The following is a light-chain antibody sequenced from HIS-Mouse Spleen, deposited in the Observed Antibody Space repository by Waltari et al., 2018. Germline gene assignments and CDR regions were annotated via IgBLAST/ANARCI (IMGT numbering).Light chain of an antibody. CDR3: QSADSSGTYV. CDR1: ALPKQY. Sequence: SYEPTQPPSVSVSPGQTARITCSGDALPKQYAYWYQQKPGQAPVLVIYKDSERPSGIPERFSGSSSGTTVTLTISGVQAEDEADYYCQSADSSGTYVFGGGTKLTVL. V-gene: IGLV3-25*03. J-gene: IGLJ2*01. CDR2: KDS.